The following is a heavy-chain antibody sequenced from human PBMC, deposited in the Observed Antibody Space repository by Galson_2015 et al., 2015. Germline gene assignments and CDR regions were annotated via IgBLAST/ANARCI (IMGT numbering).Heavy chain of an antibody. CDR2: ISSSSSYT. D-gene: IGHD2-15*01. CDR3: ARDRVIGNSKLLHGCVTDY. V-gene: IGHV3-11*06. CDR1: GFTFSDYY. Sequence: SLRLSCAASGFTFSDYYMSWIRQAPGKGLEWVSYISSSSSYTNYADSVKGRFTISRDNAKNSLYLQMNSLRAEDTAVYYCARDRVIGNSKLLHGCVTDYWGQGTLVTVSS. J-gene: IGHJ4*02.